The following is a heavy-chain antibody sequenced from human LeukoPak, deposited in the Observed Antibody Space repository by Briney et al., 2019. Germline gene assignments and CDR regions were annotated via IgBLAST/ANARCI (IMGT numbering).Heavy chain of an antibody. CDR2: ISGSGGGI. CDR1: GFTFTDAW. D-gene: IGHD6-19*01. CDR3: AKTPLAVAPGDYFDC. V-gene: IGHV3-23*01. J-gene: IGHJ4*02. Sequence: SGGSLRLSCAGSGFTFTDAWMSWVRQAPGKGLEWVSGISGSGGGIYYADSVKGRFTISRDNSKNTLYLQMNSLRAEDTAVYYCAKTPLAVAPGDYFDCWGQGTLVTVSS.